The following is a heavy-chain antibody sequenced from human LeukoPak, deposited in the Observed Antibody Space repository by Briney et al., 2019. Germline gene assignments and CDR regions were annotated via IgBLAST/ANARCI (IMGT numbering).Heavy chain of an antibody. CDR1: GFTFSDYY. D-gene: IGHD2-21*01. Sequence: PGGSLRLSCAASGFTFSDYYVTWVRQAPGKGLERVAFIRYDGSNKYYADSVKGRFTISRDNSKNTLYLQMNSLRAEDTAVYYCAKDQGGELWAYFDYWGQGTLVTVSS. J-gene: IGHJ4*02. CDR2: IRYDGSNK. CDR3: AKDQGGELWAYFDY. V-gene: IGHV3-30*02.